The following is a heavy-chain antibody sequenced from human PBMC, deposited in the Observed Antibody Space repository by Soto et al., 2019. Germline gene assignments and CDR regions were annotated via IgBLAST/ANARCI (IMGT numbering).Heavy chain of an antibody. V-gene: IGHV1-69*13. CDR3: ASTKQQLVRLYRRYYYYYRMDV. CDR2: IIPIFGTA. J-gene: IGHJ6*02. CDR1: GGTFSSYT. D-gene: IGHD6-13*01. Sequence: SVKVSCKASGGTFSSYTISWVRQAPGQGLEWMGGIIPIFGTANYAQKFQGRVTITADESTSTAYMELSSLRSEDTAVYYCASTKQQLVRLYRRYYYYYRMDVWGQGTTVTVSS.